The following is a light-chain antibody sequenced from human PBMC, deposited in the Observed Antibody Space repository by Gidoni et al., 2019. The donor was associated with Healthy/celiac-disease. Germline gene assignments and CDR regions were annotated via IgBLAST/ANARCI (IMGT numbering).Light chain of an antibody. CDR3: QQYDSYPFT. Sequence: AIRLTLSPSSFSASTGDRVTITCRASQGISSYLSWYQQKPGKAPKLLIYAASTLQSGVPSRFSGSGSGTDFTLTISCLQSEDFATYYCQQYDSYPFTFGPXTKVDIK. J-gene: IGKJ3*01. CDR1: QGISSY. CDR2: AAS. V-gene: IGKV1-8*01.